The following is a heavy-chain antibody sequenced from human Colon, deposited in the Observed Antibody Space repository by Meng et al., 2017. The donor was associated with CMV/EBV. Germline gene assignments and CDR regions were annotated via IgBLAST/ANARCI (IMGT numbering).Heavy chain of an antibody. D-gene: IGHD3-22*01. CDR3: AKLPHSRYDSSGYFAYFDAFDI. CDR2: IRYDGSNK. V-gene: IGHV3-30*02. CDR1: GFTFSSYG. Sequence: GESLKISCAASGFTFSSYGMHWVRQAPGKGLEWVAFIRYDGSNKYYADSVKGRFTISRDNSKNTLYLQMNSLRAEDTAVYYCAKLPHSRYDSSGYFAYFDAFDIRGQGTMVTVSS. J-gene: IGHJ3*02.